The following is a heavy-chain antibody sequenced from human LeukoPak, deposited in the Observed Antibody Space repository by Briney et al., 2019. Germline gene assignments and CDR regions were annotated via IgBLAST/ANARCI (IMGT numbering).Heavy chain of an antibody. CDR1: GFTFSSYA. CDR2: ITGSGDTT. J-gene: IGHJ4*02. Sequence: GGSLRLSCAASGFTFSSYAVTWVRQAPGKGLEWVSGITGSGDTTFYADSVKGRFTISRDNSKNTLYLQMHSLRAEDTAVYYCVKDYATIAAAANPLIDYWGQGALVTVSS. V-gene: IGHV3-23*01. D-gene: IGHD6-13*01. CDR3: VKDYATIAAAANPLIDY.